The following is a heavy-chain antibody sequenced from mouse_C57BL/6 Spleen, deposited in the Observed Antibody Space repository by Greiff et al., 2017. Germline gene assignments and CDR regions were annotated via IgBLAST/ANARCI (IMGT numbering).Heavy chain of an antibody. V-gene: IGHV1-69*01. CDR1: GYTFTSYW. J-gene: IGHJ4*01. CDR3: ARRWGGRDYAMDY. Sequence: QVQLQQPGAELVMPGASVKLSCKASGYTFTSYWMHWVKQRPGQGLEWIGEIDPSDSYTNYNQKFKGKSTLTVDKSSSTAYMQLSRLTSEDSAVYYCARRWGGRDYAMDYWGQGPSVTVSS. CDR2: IDPSDSYT. D-gene: IGHD1-1*02.